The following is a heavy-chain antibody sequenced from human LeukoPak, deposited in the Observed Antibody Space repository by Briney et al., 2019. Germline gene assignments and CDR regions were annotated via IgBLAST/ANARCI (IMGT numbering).Heavy chain of an antibody. D-gene: IGHD6-13*01. V-gene: IGHV3-9*01. CDR3: AKDDKYSSSWYAD. J-gene: IGHJ4*02. CDR1: GFTFDDFA. CDR2: ISWNSGSI. Sequence: GRSLRLSCTASGFTFDDFAMHWVRQAPGKGLEWVSSISWNSGSIGYADSVKGRFTISRDNAKNSLYLQMISLRTEDTAPYYCAKDDKYSSSWYADWGQGTLVTVSS.